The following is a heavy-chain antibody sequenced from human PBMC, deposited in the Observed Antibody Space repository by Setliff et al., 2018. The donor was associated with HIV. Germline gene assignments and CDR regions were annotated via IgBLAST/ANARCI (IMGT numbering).Heavy chain of an antibody. CDR2: INHSGRT. Sequence: SETLSLTCAVYGGSFSDYYWSWIRQPPGKGLEWIGEINHSGRTKYNPSLKSRVTMSVDTSKNQFSLKLSSVTAADTAVYYCARAPPGIQNDAFDVWGQGTMVTVSS. J-gene: IGHJ3*01. CDR3: ARAPPGIQNDAFDV. V-gene: IGHV4-34*01. CDR1: GGSFSDYY.